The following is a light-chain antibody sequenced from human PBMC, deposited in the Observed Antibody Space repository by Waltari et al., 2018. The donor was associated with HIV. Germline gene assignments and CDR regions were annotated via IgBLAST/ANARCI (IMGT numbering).Light chain of an antibody. CDR2: AAS. CDR1: QGISYY. V-gene: IGKV1-9*01. CDR3: QQLDGYPFT. J-gene: IGKJ3*01. Sequence: DIQLTQSPSFLSASVGDRVTITCRDSQGISYYLAWYQQKGGKAPKLLIFAASTLQSGVPSRFSGSGSGTDFALTISSLQPEDFATYYCQQLDGYPFTFGPGTKVDIK.